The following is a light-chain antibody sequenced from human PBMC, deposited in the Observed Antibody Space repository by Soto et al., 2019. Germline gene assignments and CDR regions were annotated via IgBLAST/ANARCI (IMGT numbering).Light chain of an antibody. CDR1: QSLLHSNGYNY. J-gene: IGKJ1*01. V-gene: IGKV2-28*01. CDR3: MQALQTRWT. Sequence: DIVMTQSPLSLPVTPGEPASISCRSSQSLLHSNGYNYLDWYLQKPGQSPQLLIYLGSNRASGVPDRFSGSRSGTDFPLKISRVEAEDVGVYYCMQALQTRWTFGQGTKVEIK. CDR2: LGS.